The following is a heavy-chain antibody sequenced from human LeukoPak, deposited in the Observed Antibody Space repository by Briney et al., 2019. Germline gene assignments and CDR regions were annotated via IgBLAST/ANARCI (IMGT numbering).Heavy chain of an antibody. CDR1: GFTFSNYD. J-gene: IGHJ5*01. CDR2: FSSIGSHR. CDR3: ARDQGGYSYGPNWFDS. V-gene: IGHV3-21*01. Sequence: PGGSLRLSCAASGFTFSNYDMNWVRQAPGQGLEWVSLFSSIGSHRYYADSVRGRFTISRDNTKKSVYLQMNSLRAEDTAVYYCARDQGGYSYGPNWFDSWGQGTLVTVSS. D-gene: IGHD5-18*01.